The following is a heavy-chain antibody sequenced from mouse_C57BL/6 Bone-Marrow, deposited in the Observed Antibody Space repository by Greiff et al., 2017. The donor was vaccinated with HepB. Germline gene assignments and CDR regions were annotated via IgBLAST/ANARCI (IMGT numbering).Heavy chain of an antibody. D-gene: IGHD1-1*01. V-gene: IGHV14-4*01. J-gene: IGHJ2*01. CDR3: TLFITTVVVVDY. CDR2: IDPENGDT. CDR1: GFNIKDDY. Sequence: VQLQQSGAELVRPGASVKLSCTASGFNIKDDYMHWVKQRPEQGLEWIGWIDPENGDTEYASKFQGKATITADTSSNTAYLQLSSLTSEDTAVYYCTLFITTVVVVDYWGQGTTLTVSS.